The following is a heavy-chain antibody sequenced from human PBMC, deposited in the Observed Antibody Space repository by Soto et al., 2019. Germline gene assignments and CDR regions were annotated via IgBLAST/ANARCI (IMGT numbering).Heavy chain of an antibody. Sequence: EVQLVESGGGLVKPGGSLRLSCAASGFTFSSYSMNWVRQAPGKGLEWVSSISSSSSYIYYADSVKGRFTISRDNAKNSLYLQMNSLRAEDTAVYYCARDRSETDYYYYGMDVWGQGTTVTVSS. V-gene: IGHV3-21*01. J-gene: IGHJ6*02. CDR3: ARDRSETDYYYYGMDV. CDR2: ISSSSSYI. CDR1: GFTFSSYS.